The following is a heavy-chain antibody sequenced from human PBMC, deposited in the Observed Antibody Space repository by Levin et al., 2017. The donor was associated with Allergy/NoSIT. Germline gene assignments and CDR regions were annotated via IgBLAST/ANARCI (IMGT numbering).Heavy chain of an antibody. CDR1: GFTFSDHY. CDR2: TRNKANSYTT. CDR3: ARDITGYSYAG. J-gene: IGHJ4*02. D-gene: IGHD5-18*01. Sequence: GGSLRLSCAASGFTFSDHYMDWVRQAPGKGLEWVGRTRNKANSYTTEYAASVKGRFTISRDDSKNSLYLQMNSLKTEDTAVYYCARDITGYSYAGWGQGTLVTVSS. V-gene: IGHV3-72*01.